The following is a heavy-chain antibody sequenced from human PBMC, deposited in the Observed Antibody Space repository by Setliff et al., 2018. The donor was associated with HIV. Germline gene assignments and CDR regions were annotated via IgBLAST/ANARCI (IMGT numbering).Heavy chain of an antibody. CDR3: ARRAPGGGYGPAWYFDY. CDR2: IYTSGST. Sequence: SETLSLTCTVSGGSISSYYWSWIRQPPGKGLEWIGYIYTSGSTNYNPSLKSRVTISVDTSKNQFSLKLSSVTAADTAVYYCARRAPGGGYGPAWYFDYWGQGILVTV. D-gene: IGHD5-12*01. J-gene: IGHJ4*02. V-gene: IGHV4-4*09. CDR1: GGSISSYY.